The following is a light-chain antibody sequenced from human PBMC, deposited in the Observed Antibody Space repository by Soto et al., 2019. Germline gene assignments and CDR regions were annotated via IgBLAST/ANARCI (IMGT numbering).Light chain of an antibody. J-gene: IGLJ2*01. V-gene: IGLV2-14*01. CDR3: SSYTSSSTLV. CDR2: EVS. Sequence: QSALIQPPPVSGSPGRPSTTSSPGTTRDVGGYNYVSWYQQHPGKAPKLMIYEVSNRPSGVSNRFSGSKSGNTASLTISGLQAEDEADYYCSSYTSSSTLVFGGGTKLTVL. CDR1: TRDVGGYNY.